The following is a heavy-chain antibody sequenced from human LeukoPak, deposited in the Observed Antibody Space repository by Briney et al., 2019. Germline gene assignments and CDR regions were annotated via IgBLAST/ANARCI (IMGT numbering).Heavy chain of an antibody. CDR3: ARIPPDSYDIPEY. CDR2: ISYDGSNK. Sequence: PGRSLRLSCAASGFTFSSYAMHWVRQAPGKGLEWVAVISYDGSNKYYADSVKGRFTISRGNSKNTLYLQMNSLRAEDTAVYYCARIPPDSYDIPEYWGQGTLVTVSS. D-gene: IGHD3-9*01. V-gene: IGHV3-30*04. J-gene: IGHJ4*02. CDR1: GFTFSSYA.